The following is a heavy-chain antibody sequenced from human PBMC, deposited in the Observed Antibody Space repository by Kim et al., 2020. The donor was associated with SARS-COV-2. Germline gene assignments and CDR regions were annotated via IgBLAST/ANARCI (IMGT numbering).Heavy chain of an antibody. D-gene: IGHD6-13*01. J-gene: IGHJ5*02. Sequence: SGTLSLTCTVSGGSISSSSYYWGWIRQPPGKGLEWIGSIYYSGSTYYNPSLKSRVTISVDTSKNQFSLKLSSVTAADTAVYYCARSFNPDQAFIAAAANWFDPWGQGTLVTVSS. CDR3: ARSFNPDQAFIAAAANWFDP. CDR2: IYYSGST. CDR1: GGSISSSSYY. V-gene: IGHV4-39*07.